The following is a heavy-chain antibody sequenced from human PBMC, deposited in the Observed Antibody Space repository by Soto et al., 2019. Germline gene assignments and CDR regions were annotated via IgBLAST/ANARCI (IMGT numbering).Heavy chain of an antibody. Sequence: QVQLMQSGAEVKKPGSSVRVSCKASGGSFSAYGFCWIRQAPGQGLEWVGGTIPMSGKTHYAQKFQDRVTITADKSTTTISLDMSRLRSEDTAIYYCALSPGGDFSGFDPWGQGTLVIVSP. D-gene: IGHD3-16*01. J-gene: IGHJ5*02. CDR3: ALSPGGDFSGFDP. CDR1: GGSFSAYG. CDR2: TIPMSGKT. V-gene: IGHV1-69*06.